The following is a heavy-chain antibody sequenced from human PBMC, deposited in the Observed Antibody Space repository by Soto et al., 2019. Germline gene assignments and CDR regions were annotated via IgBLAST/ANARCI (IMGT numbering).Heavy chain of an antibody. CDR3: ARDLMIAVAGSVCY. CDR2: ISAYNGNT. V-gene: IGHV1-18*01. CDR1: GYTFTSYG. Sequence: ASVKFSCKASGYTFTSYGISWVRQAPGQGLEWMGWISAYNGNTNYAQKLQGRVTMTTDTSTSTAYMELRSLRSDDTAVYYCARDLMIAVAGSVCYWGQGTLVTVSS. D-gene: IGHD6-19*01. J-gene: IGHJ4*02.